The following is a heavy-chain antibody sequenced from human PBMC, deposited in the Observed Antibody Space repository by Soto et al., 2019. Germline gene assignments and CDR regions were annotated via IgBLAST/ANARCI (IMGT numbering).Heavy chain of an antibody. J-gene: IGHJ4*02. CDR3: ARDPVSDSSSWFFDY. D-gene: IGHD6-13*01. Sequence: ASVKVSCKASGYTFTNYAMQWVRQAPGQRPEWMGWINAGNGNTKYSQKFQGRFTISRDNSKNTLYLQMNSLRAEDTAVYYCARDPVSDSSSWFFDYWGQGTLVTVSS. CDR2: INAGNGNT. CDR1: GYTFTNYA. V-gene: IGHV1-3*01.